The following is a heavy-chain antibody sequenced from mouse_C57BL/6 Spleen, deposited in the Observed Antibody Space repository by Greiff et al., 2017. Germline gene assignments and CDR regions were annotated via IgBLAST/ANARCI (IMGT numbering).Heavy chain of an antibody. Sequence: EVKLQESGGGLVKPGGSLKLSCAASGFTFSDYGMHWVRQAPEKGLEWVAYISSGSSTIYYADTVKGRFTISRDNAKNTLFLQMTSLRSEDTAMYYCARVCDYYGSSYDVYWYFDVWGTGTTVTVSS. CDR2: ISSGSSTI. V-gene: IGHV5-17*01. J-gene: IGHJ1*03. CDR1: GFTFSDYG. D-gene: IGHD1-1*01. CDR3: ARVCDYYGSSYDVYWYFDV.